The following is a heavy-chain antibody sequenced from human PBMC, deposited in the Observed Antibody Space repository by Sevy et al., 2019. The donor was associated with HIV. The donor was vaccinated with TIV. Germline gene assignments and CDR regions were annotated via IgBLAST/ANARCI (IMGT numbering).Heavy chain of an antibody. CDR1: GFTFSKYW. Sequence: GGSLRLSCGASGFTFSKYWMGWVRQAPGKGLEWVANIKQDAGQKYDVDSVKGRFTISRDNAKNSLYLQMNSLRAEDTAVYFCARDDGNYYYHYWGQGTLVTVSS. D-gene: IGHD1-7*01. CDR2: IKQDAGQK. CDR3: ARDDGNYYYHY. V-gene: IGHV3-7*01. J-gene: IGHJ4*02.